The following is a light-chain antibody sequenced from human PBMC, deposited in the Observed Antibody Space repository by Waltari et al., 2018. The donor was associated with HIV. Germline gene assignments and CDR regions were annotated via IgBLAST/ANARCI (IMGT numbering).Light chain of an antibody. CDR1: NIGSQS. V-gene: IGLV3-21*02. CDR2: DES. Sequence: SYVLTQPPSVSVAPGQTARITCGGNNIGSQSVHWYQQRPGQAPALVVHDESDRASGTPERFSGSNAGDMAILNISSVEAADAADYYCQVWHSNSDYVVFGGGTYLTVL. J-gene: IGLJ2*01. CDR3: QVWHSNSDYVV.